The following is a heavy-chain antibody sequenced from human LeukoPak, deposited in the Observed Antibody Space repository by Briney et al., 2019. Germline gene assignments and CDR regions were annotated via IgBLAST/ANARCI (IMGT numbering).Heavy chain of an antibody. V-gene: IGHV3-48*03. J-gene: IGHJ4*02. CDR3: ARGRETGHY. Sequence: GGSLRLSCAASGFTFSSYEMNWVRQAPGKGLEWVSYISSSGSTIYYADSVKGRFTISRDNARNSLYLQMNGLRVEDTAVYYCARGRETGHYWGQGTLVTVSS. CDR2: ISSSGSTI. CDR1: GFTFSSYE. D-gene: IGHD1-26*01.